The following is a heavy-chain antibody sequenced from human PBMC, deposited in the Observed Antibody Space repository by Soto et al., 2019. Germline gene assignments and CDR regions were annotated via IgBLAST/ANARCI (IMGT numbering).Heavy chain of an antibody. D-gene: IGHD1-1*01. V-gene: IGHV5-51*01. J-gene: IGHJ4*02. CDR2: IYVADADT. Sequence: SLKISCAGSRYTFSNFLIGWVRQRHGKGLESMGIIYVADADTRYSPSFQGHVTISVYESINTAYLQWSSLKASDTSIYYCAGTDNPRFYLDYWGGGTLVTVSS. CDR1: RYTFSNFL. CDR3: AGTDNPRFYLDY.